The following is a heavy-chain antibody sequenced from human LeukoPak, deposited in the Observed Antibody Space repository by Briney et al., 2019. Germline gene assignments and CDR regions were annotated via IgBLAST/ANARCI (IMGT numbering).Heavy chain of an antibody. V-gene: IGHV4-30-2*01. Sequence: SETLSLTCTVSGGSISSGGYYWSWIRQPPGKGLEWIGYIYHSGSTYYNPSLKSRVTISVDRSKNQFSLKLSSVTAADTAAYYCASTTYYDFWSGYYFGAFDIWGQGTMVTVSS. CDR2: IYHSGST. CDR1: GGSISSGGYY. D-gene: IGHD3-3*01. J-gene: IGHJ3*02. CDR3: ASTTYYDFWSGYYFGAFDI.